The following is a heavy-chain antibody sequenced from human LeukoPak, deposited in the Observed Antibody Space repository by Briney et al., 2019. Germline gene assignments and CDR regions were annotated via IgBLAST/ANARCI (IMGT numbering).Heavy chain of an antibody. Sequence: GGSLRLSCAASGLPFSSYAVIWVRQAPGKAREWVSAINGSGEPTVYADSVKGRFTISRHNSKNTLYLQMNSLRAEDTVVYYCASRYPVLRFLEWSQPYYYYGMDVWGQGTTVTVSS. V-gene: IGHV3-23*01. D-gene: IGHD3-3*01. CDR3: ASRYPVLRFLEWSQPYYYYGMDV. CDR2: INGSGEPT. CDR1: GLPFSSYA. J-gene: IGHJ6*02.